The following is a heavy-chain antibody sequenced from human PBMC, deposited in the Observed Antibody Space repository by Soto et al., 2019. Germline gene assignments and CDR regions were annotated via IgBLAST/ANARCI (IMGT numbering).Heavy chain of an antibody. D-gene: IGHD6-6*01. CDR2: MYYTGNK. Sequence: SETLSLTCTVSGGSISSGGYYWSWIRQHPGKGLEWIGAMYYTGNKNYNPSLESRVTMSVDTSKNQFSLKLSSVTPTDTAVYYCARRSSSSLGSLFDPWGRGILVTVSS. CDR3: ARRSSSSLGSLFDP. CDR1: GGSISSGGYY. J-gene: IGHJ5*02. V-gene: IGHV4-39*01.